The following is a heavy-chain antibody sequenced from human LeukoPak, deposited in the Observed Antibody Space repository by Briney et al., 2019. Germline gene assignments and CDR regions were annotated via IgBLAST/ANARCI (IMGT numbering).Heavy chain of an antibody. CDR2: IGSYEGDT. Sequence: GASVKVSCKATSYISWVRQAPGQGLEWMAWIGSYEGDTYPAQNFRDRLTVTSDTSTGTVYLHLRSLRPDDTAVYYCARDFWNFDDSGGYNRDFDSWGQGTLVTVSS. CDR1: TSY. V-gene: IGHV1-18*04. D-gene: IGHD1-1*01. J-gene: IGHJ5*01. CDR3: ARDFWNFDDSGGYNRDFDS.